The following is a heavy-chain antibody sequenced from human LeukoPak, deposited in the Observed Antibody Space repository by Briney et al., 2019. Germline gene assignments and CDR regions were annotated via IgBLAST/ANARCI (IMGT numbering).Heavy chain of an antibody. CDR1: GDSITSYY. D-gene: IGHD6-19*01. J-gene: IGHJ4*02. CDR2: ISYSGKT. V-gene: IGHV4-59*08. Sequence: SETLSLTCSVSGDSITSYYWGWIRQPPGKGLEWIGYISYSGKTYYNPSLESRVTISVDTSKNQFSLRLSSVTAADTAVYYCARLGYTSGLDYWGQGTLVTVSS. CDR3: ARLGYTSGLDY.